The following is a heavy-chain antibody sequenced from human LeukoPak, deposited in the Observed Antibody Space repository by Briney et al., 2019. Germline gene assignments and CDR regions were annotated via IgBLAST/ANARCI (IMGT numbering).Heavy chain of an antibody. CDR3: AKWGDYDVLTGYYVSDY. V-gene: IGHV3-23*01. D-gene: IGHD3-9*01. CDR2: ITGSGGNT. Sequence: GGSLRLSCAASGFTFSNYAMSWVRQAPGKGLEWVSAITGSGGNTYYADSVKGRFTISRDNSKNTVFLKMNSLRAEDTAVYYCAKWGDYDVLTGYYVSDYWGQGTLVTVSS. CDR1: GFTFSNYA. J-gene: IGHJ4*02.